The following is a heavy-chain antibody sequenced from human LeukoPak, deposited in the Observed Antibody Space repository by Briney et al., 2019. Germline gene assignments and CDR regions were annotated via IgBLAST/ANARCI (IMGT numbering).Heavy chain of an antibody. J-gene: IGHJ4*02. CDR3: ARDSRYFGTTDY. D-gene: IGHD3-9*01. V-gene: IGHV3-21*01. CDR2: ISSSSSYI. Sequence: GGSLRLSCAASGFTFSSYSMNWVRQAPGKGLEWVSSISSSSSYIYYADSVQGRFTISRDNAENSLYLQMNSLRAEDTAVYYCARDSRYFGTTDYWGQGTLVTVSS. CDR1: GFTFSSYS.